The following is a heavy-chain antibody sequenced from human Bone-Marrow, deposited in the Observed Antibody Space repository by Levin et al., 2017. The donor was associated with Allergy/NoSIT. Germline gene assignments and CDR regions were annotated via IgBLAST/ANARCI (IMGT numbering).Heavy chain of an antibody. CDR1: GGTFSSYA. Sequence: SVKVSCKASGGTFSSYAITWVRQAPGHGLEWMGGIIPVFGPEKYALKFQGRVTITADEYTTTVSMAMSGLRSEDTAVYYCARGGARKYDIVTGPELDYYGMDVWGQGTTVIVSS. CDR2: IIPVFGPE. V-gene: IGHV1-69*13. J-gene: IGHJ6*02. CDR3: ARGGARKYDIVTGPELDYYGMDV. D-gene: IGHD3-9*01.